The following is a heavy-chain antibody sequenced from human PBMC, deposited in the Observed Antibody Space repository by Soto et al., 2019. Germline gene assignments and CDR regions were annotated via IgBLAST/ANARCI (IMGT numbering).Heavy chain of an antibody. CDR1: GFTFDDYA. CDR3: AKAGGGASVAPDY. CDR2: ISWNSGSI. J-gene: IGHJ4*02. V-gene: IGHV3-9*01. D-gene: IGHD6-19*01. Sequence: GGSLRLSCAASGFTFDDYAMHWVRQAPGKGLEWVSGISWNSGSIGYADSVKGRFTISRDNAKNSLYLQMNSLRAEDTALYYCAKAGGGASVAPDYWGQGTPVTVSS.